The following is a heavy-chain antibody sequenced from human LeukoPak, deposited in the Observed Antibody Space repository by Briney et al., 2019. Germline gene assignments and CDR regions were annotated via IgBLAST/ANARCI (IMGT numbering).Heavy chain of an antibody. J-gene: IGHJ4*02. CDR1: GFTFDDYA. CDR3: AKVACSSIACYSDY. V-gene: IGHV3-9*01. Sequence: PGGSLRLSCAASGFTFDDYAMHWVQQAPGKGLEWVSGISWNSGTIGYADSVKGRFTISRDNAKKSLYLQMNSLRAEDTALYYCAKVACSSIACYSDYWGQGTLVTVSS. CDR2: ISWNSGTI. D-gene: IGHD2-2*01.